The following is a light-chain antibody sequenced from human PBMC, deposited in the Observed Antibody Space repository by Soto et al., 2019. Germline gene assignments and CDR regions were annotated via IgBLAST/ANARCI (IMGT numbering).Light chain of an antibody. J-gene: IGLJ1*01. CDR2: ENS. Sequence: QSVLTQPPSVSGSPGQRVTISCTGSSSNIGAGYDVHWYQQLPGTAPKLIIYENSNRPSGVPDRFSGSKSGTSASLAITGLQDEDEDYYYCQSSDSSMSYVFGTGTKLTVL. V-gene: IGLV1-40*01. CDR1: SSNIGAGYD. CDR3: QSSDSSMSYV.